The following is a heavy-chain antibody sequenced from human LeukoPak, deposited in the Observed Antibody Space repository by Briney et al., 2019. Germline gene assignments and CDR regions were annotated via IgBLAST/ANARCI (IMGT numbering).Heavy chain of an antibody. CDR3: AKGPEVGDGYHCDY. J-gene: IGHJ4*02. CDR1: GFTFGSFA. V-gene: IGHV3-23*01. D-gene: IGHD5-24*01. Sequence: PGRSLRLSCAASGFTFGSFAMHWVRQAPGKGLEWVSAISGSDDNTYYADSVRGRFTISRDKSKNTLHLQMNSLRVEDTAVYYCAKGPEVGDGYHCDYWGQGTLVTVSS. CDR2: ISGSDDNT.